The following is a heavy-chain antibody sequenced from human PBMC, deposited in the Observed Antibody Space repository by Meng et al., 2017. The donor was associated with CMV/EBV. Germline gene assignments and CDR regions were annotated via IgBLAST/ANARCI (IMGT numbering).Heavy chain of an antibody. CDR2: ISSSGSAI. V-gene: IGHV3-48*03. J-gene: IGHJ4*02. CDR3: ASLYGLCTAAHKRVHDY. D-gene: IGHD3-10*02. Sequence: GESLKISCAASGSIFSSYEMNWVRQAPGKGLEWVSYISSSGSAIYYADSVKGRFTISRDNAKNSLYLQMNSLRAEDTAVYYCASLYGLCTAAHKRVHDYWGQGTLVTVSS. CDR1: GSIFSSYE.